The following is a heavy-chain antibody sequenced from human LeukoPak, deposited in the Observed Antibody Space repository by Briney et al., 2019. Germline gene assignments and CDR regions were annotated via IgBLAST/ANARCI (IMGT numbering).Heavy chain of an antibody. CDR3: ARAGGSARGYYYYMDV. D-gene: IGHD3-16*01. CDR2: ISYDGSNK. J-gene: IGHJ6*03. Sequence: GGSLRLSCAASGFTFSTYAIHWVRQAPGKGLEWVAAISYDGSNKYYADSVKGRFTISRDNSKNTLFLQMSSLRAEDSAVYYCARAGGSARGYYYYMDVWGKGTTVTVSS. CDR1: GFTFSTYA. V-gene: IGHV3-30*04.